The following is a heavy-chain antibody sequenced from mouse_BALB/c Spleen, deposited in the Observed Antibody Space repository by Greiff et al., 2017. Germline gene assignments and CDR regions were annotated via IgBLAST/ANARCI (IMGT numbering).Heavy chain of an antibody. J-gene: IGHJ2*01. V-gene: IGHV1-5*01. CDR2: IYPGNSDT. CDR3: TNSYDYDYYFDY. CDR1: GYSFTSYW. D-gene: IGHD2-4*01. Sequence: VQLKESGTVLARPGASVKMSCKASGYSFTSYWMHWVKQRPGQGLEWIGAIYPGNSDTSYNQKFKGKAKLTAVTSASTAYMELSSLTNEDSAVYYCTNSYDYDYYFDYWGQGTTLTVSS.